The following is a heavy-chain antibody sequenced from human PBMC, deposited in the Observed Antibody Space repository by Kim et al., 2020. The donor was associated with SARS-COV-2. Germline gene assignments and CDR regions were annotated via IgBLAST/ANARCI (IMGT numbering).Heavy chain of an antibody. D-gene: IGHD3-10*01. J-gene: IGHJ4*02. V-gene: IGHV1-8*01. Sequence: ASVKVSCKASGYTFTSYDINWVRQATGQGLEWMGWMNPNSGNTGYAQKFQGRVTMTRNTSISTAYMELSSLRSEDTAVYYCARGRGRYYGSGSYYNGFDYWGQGTLVTVSS. CDR1: GYTFTSYD. CDR3: ARGRGRYYGSGSYYNGFDY. CDR2: MNPNSGNT.